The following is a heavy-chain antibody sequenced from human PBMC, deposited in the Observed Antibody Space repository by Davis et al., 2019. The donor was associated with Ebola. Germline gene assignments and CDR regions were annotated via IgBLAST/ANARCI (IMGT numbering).Heavy chain of an antibody. V-gene: IGHV3-7*03. Sequence: GESLKISCAASGFIFSSHWMTWVRQSPGKGLEWVATIKQDGSEKYYVDSVKGRFTISRDNAKNSLYLQMNSLRGEDTAVYYCASRPADTFYYGVFDYWGQGALVTVSS. CDR2: IKQDGSEK. J-gene: IGHJ4*02. CDR3: ASRPADTFYYGVFDY. D-gene: IGHD3-3*01. CDR1: GFIFSSHW.